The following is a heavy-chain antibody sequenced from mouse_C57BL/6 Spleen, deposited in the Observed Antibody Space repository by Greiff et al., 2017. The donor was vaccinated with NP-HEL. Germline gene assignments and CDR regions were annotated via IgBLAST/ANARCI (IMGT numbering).Heavy chain of an antibody. CDR2: IYPGSGNT. CDR3: ASGDYYGTWFAY. V-gene: IGHV1-66*01. D-gene: IGHD1-1*01. CDR1: GYSFTSYY. J-gene: IGHJ3*01. Sequence: QVQLQQSGPELVKPGASVKISCKASGYSFTSYYIHWVKQRPGQGLEWIGWIYPGSGNTKYNEKFKGKATLTADTSSSTAYMQLSSLTSEDSAVYYCASGDYYGTWFAYWGQGTLVTVSA.